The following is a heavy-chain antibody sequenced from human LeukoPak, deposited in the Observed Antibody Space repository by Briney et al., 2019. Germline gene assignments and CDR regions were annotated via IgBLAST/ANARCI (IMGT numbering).Heavy chain of an antibody. CDR1: GFTFTSYA. V-gene: IGHV3-23*01. CDR2: ISGSGGST. Sequence: GGSLRLSCAASGFTFTSYAMSWVRQTPGKGLEWVSAISGSGGSTYYADSVRGRFTISRDNSKNTLYLQMNSLRAEDTAVYYCAKDLSYYYDSSGPNAFDIWGQGTMVTVSS. J-gene: IGHJ3*02. CDR3: AKDLSYYYDSSGPNAFDI. D-gene: IGHD3-22*01.